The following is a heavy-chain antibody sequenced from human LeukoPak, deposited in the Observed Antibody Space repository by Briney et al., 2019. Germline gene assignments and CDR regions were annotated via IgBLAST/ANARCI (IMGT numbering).Heavy chain of an antibody. V-gene: IGHV1-8*01. CDR3: ARARGYNYGYVDY. CDR1: GYTFTSYD. D-gene: IGHD5-18*01. Sequence: ASVKVPCKASGYTFTSYDINWVRQATGQGLEWMGWMNPNSGDTGYAQNFQGRLNMTRNTSKSTAYMELSSLRSEDTAVYYCARARGYNYGYVDYWGQGTLVTVSS. CDR2: MNPNSGDT. J-gene: IGHJ4*02.